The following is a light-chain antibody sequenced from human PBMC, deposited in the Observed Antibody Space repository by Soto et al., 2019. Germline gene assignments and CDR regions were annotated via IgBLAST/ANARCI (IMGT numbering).Light chain of an antibody. CDR2: AAS. V-gene: IGKV1-17*03. J-gene: IGKJ5*01. CDR3: IQNICTLRT. CDR1: QGISNY. Sequence: DIQMTQSPSAMSASVGDRVTITCRASQGISNYLAWFQQKPGKVPKRLIYAASSLQSGVPSRFSGGGSGKNFPLTTSSLQPEFFQIYSGIQNICTLRTFGEGTRWEIK.